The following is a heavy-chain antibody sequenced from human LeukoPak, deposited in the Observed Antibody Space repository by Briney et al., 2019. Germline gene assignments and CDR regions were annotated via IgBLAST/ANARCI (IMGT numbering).Heavy chain of an antibody. CDR1: GITFSRSW. V-gene: IGHV3-7*04. J-gene: IGHJ4*02. Sequence: PGGSLRLSCAASGITFSRSWMSWVRQAPGKGLEWVAFIKEDGGEIYYVDSVKGRFTISRDNAENSLYLQMNSLRAEDTAVYYCARDRGGRSGLDDWGQGTLVTASS. CDR2: IKEDGGEI. D-gene: IGHD2-15*01. CDR3: ARDRGGRSGLDD.